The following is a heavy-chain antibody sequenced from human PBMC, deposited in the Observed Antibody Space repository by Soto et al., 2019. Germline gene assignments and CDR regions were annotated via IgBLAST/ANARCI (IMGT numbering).Heavy chain of an antibody. CDR1: GGSFSGYY. J-gene: IGHJ6*01. D-gene: IGHD6-19*01. CDR2: INHSGST. Sequence: SETLSLTCAVYGGSFSGYYWSWIRQPPGKGLEWIGEINHSGSTNYNPSLKSRVTISVDTSKNQFSLKLSSVTAADTAVYYCARVRYSSGWYADYYYYYGMDVWGQGTTVT. CDR3: ARVRYSSGWYADYYYYYGMDV. V-gene: IGHV4-34*01.